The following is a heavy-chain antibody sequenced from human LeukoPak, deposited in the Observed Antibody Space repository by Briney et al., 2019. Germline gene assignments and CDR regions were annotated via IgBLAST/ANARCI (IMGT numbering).Heavy chain of an antibody. Sequence: SETLSLTCAVYGGSFSGYYWSWIRQPPGKGLEWIGEINHSGSTNYNPSLKSRVTISVDTSRNQFSLKLSSVTAADTAVYYCARRRYYYGMDVWGQGTTVTVSS. CDR1: GGSFSGYY. J-gene: IGHJ6*02. CDR2: INHSGST. V-gene: IGHV4-34*01. CDR3: ARRRYYYGMDV.